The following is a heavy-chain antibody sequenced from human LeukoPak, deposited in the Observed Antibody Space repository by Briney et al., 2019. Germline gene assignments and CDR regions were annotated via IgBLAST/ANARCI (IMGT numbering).Heavy chain of an antibody. V-gene: IGHV1-2*02. CDR3: ARIADDYGDYVYGY. CDR2: INPNSGGT. Sequence: VASVKVSCKASGYSFTGYYMHWVRQAPGQGLEWMGWINPNSGGTNYAQKFQGRVTMTRDTSISTAYMELSRLRSDDTAVYYCARIADDYGDYVYGYWGQGTLVTVSS. J-gene: IGHJ4*02. CDR1: GYSFTGYY. D-gene: IGHD4-17*01.